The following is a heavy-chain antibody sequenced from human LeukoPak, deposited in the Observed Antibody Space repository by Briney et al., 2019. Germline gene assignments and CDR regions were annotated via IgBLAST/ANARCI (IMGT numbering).Heavy chain of an antibody. CDR3: ARVTGDRRYYYMDV. CDR2: VNPNSGGT. J-gene: IGHJ6*03. Sequence: ASVKVSCKASGYTFTGYYIHWVRQAPGQGLEWMGRVNPNSGGTNYAQKFQGRVTMTRDTSISIAYMELSRLRSDDTAVYYCARVTGDRRYYYMDVWGKGTTVTVSS. CDR1: GYTFTGYY. D-gene: IGHD7-27*01. V-gene: IGHV1-2*06.